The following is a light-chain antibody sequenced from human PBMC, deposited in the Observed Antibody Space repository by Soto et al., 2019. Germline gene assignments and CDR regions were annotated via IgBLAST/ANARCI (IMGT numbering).Light chain of an antibody. CDR2: GAY. V-gene: IGKV1-9*01. J-gene: IGKJ1*01. Sequence: IQLTQSPSSLSASVGDRVTITCRASPAIASFLAWSQQKPGTAPKLLIYGAYTCQSGVPSRCSGSRSGTDYPRTIARLQPEDFATYDCQQHNGSSWTFGLGAKVESK. CDR3: QQHNGSSWT. CDR1: PAIASF.